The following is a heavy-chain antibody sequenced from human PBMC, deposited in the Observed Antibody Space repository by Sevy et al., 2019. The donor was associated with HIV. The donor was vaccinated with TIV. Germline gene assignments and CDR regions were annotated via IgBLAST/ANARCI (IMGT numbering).Heavy chain of an antibody. D-gene: IGHD2-2*01. J-gene: IGHJ3*02. CDR1: GFTFSSYW. V-gene: IGHV3-74*01. CDR2: INSDGSST. CDR3: ARATYCSSTSCSYAFDI. Sequence: GGSLRLSCAASGFTFSSYWMHWVRQAPGKGLVWVSRINSDGSSTRYADSVKGRFTISRDNAKNTLYLQMNSLRAEDTAVYYCARATYCSSTSCSYAFDIWGQGTMVTVSS.